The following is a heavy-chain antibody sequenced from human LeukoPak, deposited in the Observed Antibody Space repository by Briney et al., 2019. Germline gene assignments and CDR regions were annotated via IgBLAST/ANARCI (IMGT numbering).Heavy chain of an antibody. CDR3: AELGITMIGGV. J-gene: IGHJ6*04. Sequence: GGSLRLSCAASGFTVSSIYMSWVRQAPGKGLEWVSYISSSGSTIYYADSVKGRFTISRDNAKNSLYLQMNSLRAEDTAVYYCAELGITMIGGVWGKGTTVTISS. CDR1: GFTVSSIY. D-gene: IGHD3-10*02. V-gene: IGHV3-11*04. CDR2: ISSSGSTI.